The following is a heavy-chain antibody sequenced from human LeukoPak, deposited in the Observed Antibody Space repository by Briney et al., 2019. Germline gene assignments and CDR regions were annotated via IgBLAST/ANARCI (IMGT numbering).Heavy chain of an antibody. CDR1: GVSISNSY. CDR2: VYYSGGT. J-gene: IGHJ3*02. CDR3: AGHHYYYDSSGYYPHDGFDI. D-gene: IGHD3-22*01. V-gene: IGHV4-59*08. Sequence: PSETLSLTCTVSGVSISNSYWSWIRQPPGKGLEWIGYVYYSGGTKYNPSLNSRVTILVDTSKNQLSLKLSSVTAADTAVYYCAGHHYYYDSSGYYPHDGFDIWGQGTMVTVSS.